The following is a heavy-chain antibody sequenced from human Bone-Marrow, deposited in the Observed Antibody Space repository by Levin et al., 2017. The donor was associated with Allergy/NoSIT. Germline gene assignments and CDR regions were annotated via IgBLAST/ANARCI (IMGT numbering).Heavy chain of an antibody. J-gene: IGHJ4*02. CDR3: VAASGSYSGIDY. V-gene: IGHV5-51*01. CDR1: GYSFITHW. D-gene: IGHD1-26*01. Sequence: RASVKVSCQGSGYSFITHWIGWVRQMPGTGLEWMGSIYPGDSDTTYSPSFEGQVTISADKSISTAYLQWSSLKASDTAMYYCVAASGSYSGIDYWGQGTLVTVSS. CDR2: IYPGDSDT.